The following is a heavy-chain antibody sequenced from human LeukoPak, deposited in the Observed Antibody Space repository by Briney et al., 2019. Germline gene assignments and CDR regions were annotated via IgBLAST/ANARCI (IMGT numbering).Heavy chain of an antibody. Sequence: ASVKVSCKASGYTFTSYAMHWVRQAPGQRLEWMGWINAGNGNTKYSQKFQGRVTITRDTSASTAYMELSSLRSEDTAVYYCARDSSPNYYDSSGYWNYFDYWGQGTLVTVSS. CDR1: GYTFTSYA. J-gene: IGHJ4*02. D-gene: IGHD3-22*01. CDR3: ARDSSPNYYDSSGYWNYFDY. V-gene: IGHV1-3*01. CDR2: INAGNGNT.